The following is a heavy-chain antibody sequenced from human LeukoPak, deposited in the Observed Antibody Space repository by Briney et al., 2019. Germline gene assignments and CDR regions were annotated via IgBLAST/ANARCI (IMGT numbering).Heavy chain of an antibody. CDR3: ARSLRGSSWSDY. V-gene: IGHV4-61*02. J-gene: IGHJ4*02. Sequence: SETLSLTCTVSGGSISSGSYYWSWIRQPAGKGLEWIGRIYTSGSTNYNPSLKSRVTISVDTSKNQFSLKLSSVTAADTAVYYCARSLRGSSWSDYWGQGTLVTVSS. CDR1: GGSISSGSYY. D-gene: IGHD6-13*01. CDR2: IYTSGST.